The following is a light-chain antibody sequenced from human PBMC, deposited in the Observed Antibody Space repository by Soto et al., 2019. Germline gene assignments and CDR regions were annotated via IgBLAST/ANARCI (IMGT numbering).Light chain of an antibody. Sequence: QSVLTQPPSASGTPGQRVTISSSGSSSNIGSNYVYWYQQVPGTAPKLLIYSNNQRPSGVPDRFSGSKSGTSASLAISGLRSEDEADYYCAAWDDSLSGGVFGGGTKVTVL. CDR3: AAWDDSLSGGV. V-gene: IGLV1-47*02. CDR1: SSNIGSNY. J-gene: IGLJ3*02. CDR2: SNN.